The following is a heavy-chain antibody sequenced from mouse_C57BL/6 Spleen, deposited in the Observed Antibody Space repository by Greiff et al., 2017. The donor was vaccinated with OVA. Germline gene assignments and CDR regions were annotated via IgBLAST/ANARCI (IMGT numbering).Heavy chain of an antibody. CDR2: INPSSGYT. J-gene: IGHJ2*01. Sequence: VQLQQSGAELVRPGASVKLSCKASGYTFTSYTMHWVKQRPGQGLEWIGYINPSSGYTKYNQKFKDKATLTADKSSSTAYMQLSSLTSEDSAVYYCASSPYYCSSPCYFDYWGQGTTLTVSA. D-gene: IGHD1-1*01. V-gene: IGHV1-4*01. CDR3: ASSPYYCSSPCYFDY. CDR1: GYTFTSYT.